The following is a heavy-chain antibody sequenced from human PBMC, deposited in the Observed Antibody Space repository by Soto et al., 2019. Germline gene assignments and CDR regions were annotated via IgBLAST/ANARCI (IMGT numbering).Heavy chain of an antibody. CDR1: GYTFTGYY. CDR2: INPNSGGT. J-gene: IGHJ3*02. D-gene: IGHD3-10*01. Sequence: ASVKVSCKASGYTFTGYYMHLVRQAPGQGLEWMGWINPNSGGTNYAQKFQGWVTMTRDTSISTAYMELSRLRSDDTAVYYCARGYGSGTLRPDAFDIWGQGTMVTVSS. V-gene: IGHV1-2*04. CDR3: ARGYGSGTLRPDAFDI.